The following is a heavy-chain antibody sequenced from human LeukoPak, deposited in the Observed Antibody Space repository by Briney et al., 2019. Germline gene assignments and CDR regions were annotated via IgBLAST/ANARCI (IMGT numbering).Heavy chain of an antibody. D-gene: IGHD4-23*01. CDR3: ARDRGYSTFDY. CDR1: GFPFSNYW. V-gene: IGHV3-7*01. J-gene: IGHJ4*02. CDR2: MKEEGGEI. Sequence: GGSLRLSCAASGFPFSNYWMSWVRQAPGKGREWVANMKEEGGEINYVDSVKGRFTTSRDNAKNSLYLQMTSLRVDDTAVYYCARDRGYSTFDYWGQGTLVTVSS.